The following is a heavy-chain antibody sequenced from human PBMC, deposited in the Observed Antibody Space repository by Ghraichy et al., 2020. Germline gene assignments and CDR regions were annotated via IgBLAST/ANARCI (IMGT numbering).Heavy chain of an antibody. CDR1: GGSISSGDYY. J-gene: IGHJ1*01. CDR2: IYYSGST. D-gene: IGHD2-2*01. CDR3: ARECSSTSCPEYFQH. Sequence: SETLSLTCTVSGGSISSGDYYWSWIRQPPGKGLEWIGYIYYSGSTYYNPSLKSRVTISVDTSKNQFSLKLSSVTAADTAVYYCARECSSTSCPEYFQHWGQGTLVTVSS. V-gene: IGHV4-30-4*01.